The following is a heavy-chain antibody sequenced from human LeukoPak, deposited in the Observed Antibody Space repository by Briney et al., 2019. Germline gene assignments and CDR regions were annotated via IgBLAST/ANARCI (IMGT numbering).Heavy chain of an antibody. CDR2: ISWNSGSI. J-gene: IGHJ3*02. CDR3: AMGSTYYYDSSGLEGAFDI. CDR1: GFTFDDYA. V-gene: IGHV3-9*01. D-gene: IGHD3-22*01. Sequence: GRSLRLSCAASGFTFDDYAMHWVRQAPGKGLEWVSGISWNSGSIGYADSVKGRFTISRDNAKNSLYLQMNSLRAEDTALYYCAMGSTYYYDSSGLEGAFDIWGQGTMVTVSS.